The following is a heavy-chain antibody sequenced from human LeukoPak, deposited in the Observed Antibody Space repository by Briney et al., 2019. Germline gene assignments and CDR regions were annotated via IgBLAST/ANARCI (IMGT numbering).Heavy chain of an antibody. J-gene: IGHJ6*03. Sequence: GSLRLSCAASGFTFNNYNMNWVRQAPGKALEWVSSITSSGTYIFYADSVKGRFTISRDNAKNSLYLQMNSLGPEDTAVYYCARDPYSGNYGNYYYYYMDVWGKGTTVTISS. CDR3: ARDPYSGNYGNYYYYYMDV. V-gene: IGHV3-21*01. CDR2: ITSSGTYI. CDR1: GFTFNNYN. D-gene: IGHD1-26*01.